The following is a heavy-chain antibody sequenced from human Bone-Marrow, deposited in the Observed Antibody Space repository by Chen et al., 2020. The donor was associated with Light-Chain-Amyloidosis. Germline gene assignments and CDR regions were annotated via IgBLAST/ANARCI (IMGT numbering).Heavy chain of an antibody. Sequence: VQLVESGGGVVQPGGSLRLSCAASGFTFSSYGMHWVRQAPGKGLEWVAFIRYDGSNKYYADSVKGRFTVSRDNSKYTLYLQMNSLRIEDTAVYYCAKARLYSGSYWGIVDYWGQGTLVTVSS. V-gene: IGHV3-30*02. D-gene: IGHD1-26*01. J-gene: IGHJ4*02. CDR2: IRYDGSNK. CDR1: GFTFSSYG. CDR3: AKARLYSGSYWGIVDY.